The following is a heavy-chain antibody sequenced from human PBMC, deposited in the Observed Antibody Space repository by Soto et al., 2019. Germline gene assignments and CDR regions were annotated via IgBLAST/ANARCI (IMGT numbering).Heavy chain of an antibody. Sequence: PGGSLRLYCAASGFTFSSYAMSWVRQAPGKGLEWVSGISGSGGSTYYADFVKGRFTISRDNSKNTVHLQMNSLRAEDTAVYYCATRFTVAAFDYWGQGTLVTVSS. CDR2: ISGSGGST. CDR3: ATRFTVAAFDY. D-gene: IGHD4-17*01. CDR1: GFTFSSYA. V-gene: IGHV3-23*01. J-gene: IGHJ4*02.